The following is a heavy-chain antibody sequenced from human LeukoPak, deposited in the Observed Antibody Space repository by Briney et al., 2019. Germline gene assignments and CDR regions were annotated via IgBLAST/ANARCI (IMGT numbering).Heavy chain of an antibody. CDR3: ARAKITLIRGVVDY. CDR2: ISWNSGST. D-gene: IGHD3-10*01. J-gene: IGHJ4*02. Sequence: GGSLRLSCAASGFTFDDYAMHWVRQAPGKGLEWVSGISWNSGSTSYADSVKGRFTISRDNAKNTLYLQMNSLRAEDTAVYYCARAKITLIRGVVDYWGQGTLVTVSS. CDR1: GFTFDDYA. V-gene: IGHV3-9*01.